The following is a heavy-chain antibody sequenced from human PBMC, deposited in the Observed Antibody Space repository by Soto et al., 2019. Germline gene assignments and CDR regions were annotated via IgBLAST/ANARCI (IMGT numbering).Heavy chain of an antibody. CDR3: ARDRYYGSGTYYNFYSGMDV. CDR2: IFHSGST. V-gene: IGHV4-30-4*01. D-gene: IGHD3-10*01. Sequence: SETLSLTCTVSGGSINSGDYYWSWVRQPPGKGLEWIGNIFHSGSTYYTPSLQSRVTISLDTSKNHFSLKLSSVTPADTAVYYCARDRYYGSGTYYNFYSGMDVWGQGTTVTVSS. CDR1: GGSINSGDYY. J-gene: IGHJ6*02.